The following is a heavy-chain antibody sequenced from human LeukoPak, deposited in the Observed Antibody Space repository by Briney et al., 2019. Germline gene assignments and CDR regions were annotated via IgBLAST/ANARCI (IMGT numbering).Heavy chain of an antibody. CDR2: IYYSGST. V-gene: IGHV4-39*01. J-gene: IGHJ5*02. CDR3: ASEPRYSSSYFFDP. Sequence: SETLSLTCTVSGGSISSGSYYWGWIRQPPGKGLEWIGSIYYSGSTYYSPSLKSRVTISVDTSKNQFSLKLSSVTAADTAVYYCASEPRYSSSYFFDPWGQGTLVTVSS. D-gene: IGHD6-13*01. CDR1: GGSISSGSYY.